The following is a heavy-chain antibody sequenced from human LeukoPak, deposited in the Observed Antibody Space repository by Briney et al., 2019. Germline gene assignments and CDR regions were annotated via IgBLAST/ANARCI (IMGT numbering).Heavy chain of an antibody. V-gene: IGHV1-46*01. D-gene: IGHD3-3*01. CDR1: GYTFTSYY. CDR2: INPSGGST. Sequence: ASVKVSCKASGYTFTSYYMHWVRQAPGQGLEWMGIINPSGGSTSYAQKFQGRVTMTRDMSTSTVYMELSSLRSDDTAVYYCAKNGYNDFWSGYFPTDYWGQGTLVTVSS. J-gene: IGHJ4*02. CDR3: AKNGYNDFWSGYFPTDY.